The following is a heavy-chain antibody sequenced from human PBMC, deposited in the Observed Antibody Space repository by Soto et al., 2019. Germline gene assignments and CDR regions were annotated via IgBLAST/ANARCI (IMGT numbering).Heavy chain of an antibody. CDR3: ARAGYSSSWYFGEYYYYGMDV. V-gene: IGHV4-31*03. Sequence: PSETLSLTCTVSGGSISSGGYYWSWIRQHPGKGLEWIGYIYYSGSTYYNPSLKSRVNISVDTSKNQLSMKMRSVTAADTAVYYCARAGYSSSWYFGEYYYYGMDVWGQGTTVT. CDR1: GGSISSGGYY. CDR2: IYYSGST. D-gene: IGHD6-13*01. J-gene: IGHJ6*02.